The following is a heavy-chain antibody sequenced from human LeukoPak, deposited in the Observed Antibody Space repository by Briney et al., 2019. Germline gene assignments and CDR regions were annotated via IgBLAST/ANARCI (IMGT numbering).Heavy chain of an antibody. V-gene: IGHV4-39*01. CDR3: ASGGGSGDYVDY. CDR2: IYYSGST. J-gene: IGHJ4*02. Sequence: SETLSLTCTVSGGSISSSNYYWGWIRQPPGKGLEWIGSIYYSGSTYYNPSLKSRVTISVDTSKNQFSLKLSSVTAAGTAVYYCASGGGSGDYVDYWGQGTLVTVSS. CDR1: GGSISSSNYY. D-gene: IGHD2-8*02.